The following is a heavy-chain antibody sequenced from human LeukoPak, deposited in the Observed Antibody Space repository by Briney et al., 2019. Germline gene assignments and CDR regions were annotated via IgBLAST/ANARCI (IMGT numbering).Heavy chain of an antibody. D-gene: IGHD3-22*01. Sequence: GASVKVSCKASGGTFSSYAISWVRQAPGQGLEWMGWISAYNGNTNYAQKLQGRVTMTTDTSTSTAYMELRSLRSDDTAVYYCARGYYYDSSGYSDFDYWGQGTLVTVSS. CDR1: GGTFSSYA. CDR3: ARGYYYDSSGYSDFDY. CDR2: ISAYNGNT. V-gene: IGHV1-18*01. J-gene: IGHJ4*02.